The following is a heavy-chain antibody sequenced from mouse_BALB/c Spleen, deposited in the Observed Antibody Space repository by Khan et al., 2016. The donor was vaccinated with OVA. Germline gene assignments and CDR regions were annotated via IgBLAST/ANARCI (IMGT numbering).Heavy chain of an antibody. CDR1: GYTFTSYW. V-gene: IGHV1S41*01. Sequence: DLVKPGASVKLSCKASGYTFTSYWINWIKQRPGQGLEWIGRIGPGSSNAYYNDMFKDKAKLTVDTSSNTAYLQLSSLSSEDSAVDFFASENYYDGSCNEMDCWGQGTSVT. D-gene: IGHD1-1*02. CDR3: ASENYYDGSCNEMDC. J-gene: IGHJ4*01. CDR2: IGPGSSNA.